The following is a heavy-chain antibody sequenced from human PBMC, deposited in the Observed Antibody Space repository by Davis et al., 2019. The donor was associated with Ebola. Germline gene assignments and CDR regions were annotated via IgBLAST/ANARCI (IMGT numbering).Heavy chain of an antibody. J-gene: IGHJ3*02. CDR2: IYDSGRT. V-gene: IGHV4-59*11. CDR3: ARVRRNYGDYLNDAFDI. Sequence: PSETLSLTCTVSDGSISSHYWNWFRQPPGKGLEWIGFIYDSGRTNYNPSLKSRVTISVDKSKKQFSLKLSSVTAADRAVYYCARVRRNYGDYLNDAFDIWGQGTMVTVSS. CDR1: DGSISSHY. D-gene: IGHD4-17*01.